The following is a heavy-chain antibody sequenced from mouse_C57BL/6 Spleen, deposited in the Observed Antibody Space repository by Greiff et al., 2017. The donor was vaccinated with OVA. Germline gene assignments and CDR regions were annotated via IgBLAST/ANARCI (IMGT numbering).Heavy chain of an antibody. V-gene: IGHV1-22*01. Sequence: EVQLQQSGPELVKPGASVKMSCKASGYTFTDYNMHWVKQSHGKSLEWIGYINPNNGGTSYNQKFKGKATLTVNKSSSTAYMELRSLTSLDSTVSYDARSALYSNTCYFDVWGTGTTVTVSS. CDR1: GYTFTDYN. CDR3: ARSALYSNTCYFDV. CDR2: INPNNGGT. D-gene: IGHD6-1*01. J-gene: IGHJ1*03.